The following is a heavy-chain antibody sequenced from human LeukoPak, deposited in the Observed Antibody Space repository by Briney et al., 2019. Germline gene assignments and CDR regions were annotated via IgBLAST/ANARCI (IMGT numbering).Heavy chain of an antibody. CDR1: GGSISSYY. J-gene: IGHJ4*02. D-gene: IGHD2-2*01. CDR3: ARAVGYCSSTSCPYDY. CDR2: IYYSGST. Sequence: KTSETLSLTCTVSGGSISSYYGSWIRQPPGKGVEGIGYIYYSGSTNYNPSLKSRVTISVDTSKNQCSLKLSSVTAADTAVYYCARAVGYCSSTSCPYDYWGQGNLVTVSS. V-gene: IGHV4-59*01.